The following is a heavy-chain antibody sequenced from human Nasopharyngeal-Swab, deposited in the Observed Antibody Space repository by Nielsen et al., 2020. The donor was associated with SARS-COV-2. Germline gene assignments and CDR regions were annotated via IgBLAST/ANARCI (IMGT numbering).Heavy chain of an antibody. V-gene: IGHV3-53*05. D-gene: IGHD5-18*01. CDR3: AKDGNSLIFDY. J-gene: IGHJ4*02. CDR1: GFIVSSKY. Sequence: GGSLRLSCAASGFIVSSKYMSWVRQAPGKGLDWVSVIFADGRTHYADSVKGRFTISRDNSKNTLYLQMSSLRGEDTAVYYCAKDGNSLIFDYWGQGTLVTVSS. CDR2: IFADGRT.